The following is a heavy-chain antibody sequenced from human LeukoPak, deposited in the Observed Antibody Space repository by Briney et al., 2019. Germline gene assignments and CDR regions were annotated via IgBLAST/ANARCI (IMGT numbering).Heavy chain of an antibody. Sequence: ASVKVSCKASGGTFGSYAISWVRQAPGQGLEWMGRISAYNGNTNYAQKLQGRVTMTTDTSTSTAYMELRSLRSDDTAVYYCARDKEVGSSWPNWFDPWGQGTLVTVSS. J-gene: IGHJ5*02. D-gene: IGHD6-13*01. CDR3: ARDKEVGSSWPNWFDP. V-gene: IGHV1-18*01. CDR1: GGTFGSYA. CDR2: ISAYNGNT.